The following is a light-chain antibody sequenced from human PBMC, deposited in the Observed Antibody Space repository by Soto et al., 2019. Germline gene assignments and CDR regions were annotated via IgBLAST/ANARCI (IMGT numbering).Light chain of an antibody. Sequence: IVLTQSPGTVSLSPGERATLSCRASENIAGTLLAWYKQRPGQPPTLLIYGPSGRATGIPDRFSGSGSGTDFTLTISRLEPEDFAVYYCQHDDDSRTFGPGTKLDIK. V-gene: IGKV3-20*01. CDR1: ENIAGTL. J-gene: IGKJ1*01. CDR2: GPS. CDR3: QHDDDSRT.